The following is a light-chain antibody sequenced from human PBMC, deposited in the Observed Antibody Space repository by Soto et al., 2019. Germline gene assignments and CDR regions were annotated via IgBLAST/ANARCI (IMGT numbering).Light chain of an antibody. V-gene: IGLV2-14*01. CDR1: RSDVGYYNY. J-gene: IGLJ2*01. Sequence: QSALTQPASLSGSPGQSITISCTGTRSDVGYYNYVSWYHQHPGQATKVIISEVSNRPSGVSYRFPGSKSGNTGSLTISGLPAEDEADYYCSSYISGSSPVVFGGGTKVTVL. CDR2: EVS. CDR3: SSYISGSSPVV.